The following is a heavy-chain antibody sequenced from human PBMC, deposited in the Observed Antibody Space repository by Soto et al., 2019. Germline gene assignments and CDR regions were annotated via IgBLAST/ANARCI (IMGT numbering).Heavy chain of an antibody. Sequence: QVQLVESGGGEVQPGGSLRLSCAASGFTFSRYAIQWVRLTPVRGLEWVLAISRDGSYIYYTDSVKGRFTVSRDNSQNTVFVQMNRLIPDDTALYFCARTRNGGVADSFDSWGQGTRVTVSS. J-gene: IGHJ5*01. D-gene: IGHD3-3*01. CDR2: ISRDGSYI. V-gene: IGHV3-30*04. CDR3: ARTRNGGVADSFDS. CDR1: GFTFSRYA.